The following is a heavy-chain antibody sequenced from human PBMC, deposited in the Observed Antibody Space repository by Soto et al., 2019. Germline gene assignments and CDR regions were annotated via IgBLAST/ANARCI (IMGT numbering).Heavy chain of an antibody. CDR2: IIPIFGTA. V-gene: IGHV1-69*13. CDR1: GGTCSSYA. CDR3: ARGVVPYYYYGMDV. Sequence: SLKVSCNASGGTCSSYAISWVLQAPGQGLEWMGGIIPIFGTANYAQKFQGRVTITADESTSTAYMELSSLRSEDTAVYYCARGVVPYYYYGMDVWGQGTTVTVSS. D-gene: IGHD2-15*01. J-gene: IGHJ6*02.